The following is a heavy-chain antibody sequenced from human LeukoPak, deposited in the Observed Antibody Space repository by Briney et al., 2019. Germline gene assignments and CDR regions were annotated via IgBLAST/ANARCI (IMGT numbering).Heavy chain of an antibody. CDR1: GYTFTSYA. CDR2: INTNTGNP. J-gene: IGHJ6*03. Sequence: ASVKVSCKASGYTFTSYAMNWVRQAPGQGLEWMGWINTNTGNPTYAQGFTGRFVFSLDTSVSTAYLQISSLKAEDTAVYYCARDPGSCSSTSCYPGAMDVWGKGTTVTVSS. CDR3: ARDPGSCSSTSCYPGAMDV. D-gene: IGHD2-2*01. V-gene: IGHV7-4-1*02.